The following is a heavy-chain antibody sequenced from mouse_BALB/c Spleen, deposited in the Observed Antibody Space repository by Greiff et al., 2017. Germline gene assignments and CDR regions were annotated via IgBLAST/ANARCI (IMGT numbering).Heavy chain of an antibody. V-gene: IGHV1-84*02. CDR1: GYTFTDYY. D-gene: IGHD2-3*01. CDR3: ARSGDGYYGLFAY. J-gene: IGHJ3*01. CDR2: IYPGSGNT. Sequence: LVESGPELVKPGASVKISCKASGYTFTDYYINWVKQKPGQGLEWIGWIYPGSGNTKYNEKFKGKATLTVDTSSSTAYMQLSSLTSEDTAVYFCARSGDGYYGLFAYWGQGTLVTVSA.